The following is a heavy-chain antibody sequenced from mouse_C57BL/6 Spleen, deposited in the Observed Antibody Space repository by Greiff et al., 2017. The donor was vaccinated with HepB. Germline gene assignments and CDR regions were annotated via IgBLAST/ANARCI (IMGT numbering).Heavy chain of an antibody. J-gene: IGHJ3*01. Sequence: EVKLVESGPELVKPGASVKISCKASGYSFTGYYMNWVKQSPEKSLEWIGEINPSTGGTTYNQKFKAKATLTVDKSSSTAYMQLKSLTSEDSAVYYCAREDGGLRRTWFAYWGQGTLVTVSA. V-gene: IGHV1-42*01. D-gene: IGHD2-4*01. CDR1: GYSFTGYY. CDR2: INPSTGGT. CDR3: AREDGGLRRTWFAY.